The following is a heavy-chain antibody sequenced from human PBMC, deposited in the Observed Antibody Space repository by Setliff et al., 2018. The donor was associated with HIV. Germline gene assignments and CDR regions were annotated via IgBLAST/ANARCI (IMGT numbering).Heavy chain of an antibody. CDR3: ARGRVFCDGDSCYHFDY. D-gene: IGHD2-21*02. CDR2: IYYSGST. CDR1: GGSISSGGYY. J-gene: IGHJ4*02. V-gene: IGHV4-31*03. Sequence: KASETLSLTCTVSGGSISSGGYYWSWIRQHPGKGLEWIGYIYYSGSTYYNPSLKSRVTISVDTSKNQFSLKLSSVTAADTAVYYCARGRVFCDGDSCYHFDYWGRGILVTVSS.